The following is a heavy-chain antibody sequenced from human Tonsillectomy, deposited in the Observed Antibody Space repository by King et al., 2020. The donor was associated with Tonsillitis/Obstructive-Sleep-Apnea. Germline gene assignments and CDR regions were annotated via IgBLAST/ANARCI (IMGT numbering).Heavy chain of an antibody. J-gene: IGHJ4*02. D-gene: IGHD6-19*01. CDR3: VKHASSGWYGDN. Sequence: VQLVESGAEVKKPGESLKISCKGSGYSFTSSWIGWVRQMPGGGLEWMGIIYPGDADIKYNLSFEGQVTISADKSNNTAYLQWSSLKASDTAMYYCVKHASSGWYGDNWGQGTLVTVSS. CDR2: IYPGDADI. CDR1: GYSFTSSW. V-gene: IGHV5-51*01.